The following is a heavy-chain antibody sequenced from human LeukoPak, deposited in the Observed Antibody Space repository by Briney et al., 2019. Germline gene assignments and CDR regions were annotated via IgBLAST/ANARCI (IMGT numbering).Heavy chain of an antibody. J-gene: IGHJ4*02. CDR3: ARALEMATIDY. CDR2: ISYDGSNK. D-gene: IGHD5-24*01. Sequence: PGGSLRLSCAASGFTFSSYAMHWVRQAPGKGLEWVAVISYDGSNKYYADSMKGRFTISRDNSKNTLYLQMNSLRAEDTAVYYCARALEMATIDYWGQGTLVTVSS. V-gene: IGHV3-30*04. CDR1: GFTFSSYA.